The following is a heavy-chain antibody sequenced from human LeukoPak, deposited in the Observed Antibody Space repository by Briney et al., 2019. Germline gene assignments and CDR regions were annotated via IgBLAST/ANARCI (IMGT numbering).Heavy chain of an antibody. Sequence: GGSLRLSCAASGFTFSSYAMSWVRQAPGKGLEWVSAISGSGGSTYYADSVKGRFTISRDNPKNTLYLQMNSLRAEDTAVYYCAKVPGRSTVTTRVYWGQGTLVTVSS. CDR2: ISGSGGST. CDR3: AKVPGRSTVTTRVY. V-gene: IGHV3-23*01. J-gene: IGHJ4*02. D-gene: IGHD4-17*01. CDR1: GFTFSSYA.